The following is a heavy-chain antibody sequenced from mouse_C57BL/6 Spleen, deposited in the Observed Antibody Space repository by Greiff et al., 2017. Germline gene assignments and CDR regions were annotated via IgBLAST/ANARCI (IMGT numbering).Heavy chain of an antibody. J-gene: IGHJ4*01. V-gene: IGHV14-3*01. CDR3: ARGLLQYYYAMCY. CDR2: IDPANGTT. D-gene: IGHD2-3*01. CDR1: GFNIKNTY. Sequence: VQLKQSVAELVRPGASVKLSCTASGFNIKNTYMHWVKQRPEQGLEWIGSIDPANGTTKYAPKFQGKATITADTSSNTAYLQLSSLTSEDTAIYYCARGLLQYYYAMCYWGQGTSVTVST.